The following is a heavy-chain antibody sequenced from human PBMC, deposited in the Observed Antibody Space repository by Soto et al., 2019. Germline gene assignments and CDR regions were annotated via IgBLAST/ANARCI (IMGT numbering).Heavy chain of an antibody. CDR1: GFSLSNARLG. J-gene: IGHJ5*02. V-gene: IGHV2-26*01. Sequence: QVTLKESGPVLVKPTETLTLTCTVSGFSLSNARLGVSWIRQPPGKALEWLAHIFSNDEKSYSTSLKSRLTISKDTSKSQVVLTMTNMDPVDTATYYCARSTGGWFDPWGQGTLVTVSS. CDR2: IFSNDEK. CDR3: ARSTGGWFDP. D-gene: IGHD2-15*01.